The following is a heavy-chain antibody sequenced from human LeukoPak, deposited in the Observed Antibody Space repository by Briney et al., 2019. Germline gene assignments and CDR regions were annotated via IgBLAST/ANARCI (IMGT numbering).Heavy chain of an antibody. V-gene: IGHV4-34*01. Sequence: SSETLSLTCAVYGGSFSGYYWSWIRQPPGKGLEWIGEINHSGSTNYNPSLKSRVTISVDTSKNQFSLKLSSVTAADTAVYYCARVYYYDSSGYYPHGWFDPWGQGTLVTVSS. J-gene: IGHJ5*02. CDR3: ARVYYYDSSGYYPHGWFDP. D-gene: IGHD3-22*01. CDR2: INHSGST. CDR1: GGSFSGYY.